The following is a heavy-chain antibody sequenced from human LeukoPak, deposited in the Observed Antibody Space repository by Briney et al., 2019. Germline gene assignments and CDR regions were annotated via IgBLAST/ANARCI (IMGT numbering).Heavy chain of an antibody. V-gene: IGHV4-39*07. Sequence: ASETLSLTCTVSGGPISSSSYYWGWIRQPPGKGLEWIGYIYYSGSTNYNPSLKSRVTISVDTSKNQFSLKLSSVTAADTAVYYCATSEVYWGQGTLVTVSS. CDR3: ATSEVY. J-gene: IGHJ4*02. CDR1: GGPISSSSYY. CDR2: IYYSGST.